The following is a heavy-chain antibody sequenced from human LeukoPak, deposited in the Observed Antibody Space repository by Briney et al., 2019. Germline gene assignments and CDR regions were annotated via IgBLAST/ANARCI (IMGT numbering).Heavy chain of an antibody. Sequence: ASVKVSCKVSGYTLTELSMHWVRQAPGKGLEWMGGFDPEDGETIYAQKYQGRVTMTEDTSTDTAYMELSSLRSEDTAVYYCATDMRVRDGAFDIWGQGTMVTVSS. V-gene: IGHV1-24*01. CDR1: GYTLTELS. CDR3: ATDMRVRDGAFDI. D-gene: IGHD3-10*02. J-gene: IGHJ3*02. CDR2: FDPEDGET.